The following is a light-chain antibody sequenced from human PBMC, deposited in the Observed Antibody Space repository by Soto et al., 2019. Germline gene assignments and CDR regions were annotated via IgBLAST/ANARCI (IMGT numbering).Light chain of an antibody. V-gene: IGLV1-40*01. Sequence: QAVVTQPPSVSGAPGQRVTISCTGSSSNIGAGYDVHWYQQLPGTAPKLLIYGNSNRPSGVPDRFSGSKSGTSASLAITGLHAEDEADCYCQSYDSSLSGYVVFVGGTKLTVL. CDR2: GNS. CDR3: QSYDSSLSGYVV. CDR1: SSNIGAGYD. J-gene: IGLJ2*01.